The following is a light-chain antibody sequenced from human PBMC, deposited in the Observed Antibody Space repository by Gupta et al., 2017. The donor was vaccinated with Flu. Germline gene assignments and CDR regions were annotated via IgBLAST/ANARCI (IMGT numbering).Light chain of an antibody. V-gene: IGKV4-1*01. Sequence: DVVIQPPPASPATFLDERATINCKTSQSVLYSTNSKNYLAWYQQKPGQPPKVLIYLASTRESGVPDRFSGSGSGTDFTLNISSVEAEDVAVYYCQQYQPSPRTFGQGTKVEIK. J-gene: IGKJ1*01. CDR1: QSVLYSTNSKNY. CDR2: LAS. CDR3: QQYQPSPRT.